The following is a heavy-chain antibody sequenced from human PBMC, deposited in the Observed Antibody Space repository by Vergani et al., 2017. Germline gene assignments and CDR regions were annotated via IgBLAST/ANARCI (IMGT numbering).Heavy chain of an antibody. V-gene: IGHV1-46*01. CDR3: ARDYSQVVPAATDDY. D-gene: IGHD2-2*01. CDR2: INPSGGST. CDR1: GYTFTSYY. J-gene: IGHJ4*02. Sequence: VQLVQSGAEVKKPGASVKVSCKASGYTFTSYYMHWVRQAPGQGLEWMGIINPSGGSTSYAQKFQGRVTMTRDTSTSTVYMELSSLRSEDTAVYYCARDYSQVVPAATDDYWGQGTLVTVSS.